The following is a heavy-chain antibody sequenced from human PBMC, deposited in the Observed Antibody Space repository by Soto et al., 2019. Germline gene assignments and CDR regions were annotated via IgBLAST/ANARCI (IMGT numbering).Heavy chain of an antibody. CDR1: GGSTSSYD. D-gene: IGHD2-15*01. J-gene: IGHJ4*02. CDR2: IYYSGST. CDR3: AATPRY. Sequence: QVQLQESGPGLVKPSETLSLTCSVSGGSTSSYDWSWIRQPPGKGLEWIGYIYYSGSTDYSPSLKSRVTMSIDTSQNQVSLKLTSVTTADTAVYYCAATPRYWAQGTLVTVSS. V-gene: IGHV4-59*01.